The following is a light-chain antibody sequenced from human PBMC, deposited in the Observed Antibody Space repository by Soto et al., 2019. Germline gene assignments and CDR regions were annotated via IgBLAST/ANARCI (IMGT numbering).Light chain of an antibody. CDR2: AAS. J-gene: IGKJ2*01. CDR1: QGISSY. CDR3: QQYNSS. Sequence: IHLTQSPSSLSASVGDRVTITCRASQGISSYLAWYQQKLGKAPKLLIYAASTLYSGVPSRFSGSGSGTDFTLTISGLQPDDFATYYCQQYNSSFGQGTKVDIK. V-gene: IGKV1-9*01.